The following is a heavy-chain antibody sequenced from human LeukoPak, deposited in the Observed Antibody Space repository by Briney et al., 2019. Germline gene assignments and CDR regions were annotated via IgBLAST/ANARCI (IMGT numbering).Heavy chain of an antibody. J-gene: IGHJ3*01. V-gene: IGHV4-4*07. CDR3: ARAFTIFGAGGFDV. CDR1: GDSIDNYN. Sequence: SETLSLTCTISGDSIDNYNWNWIRQPAGKGLEWIGRIYVTGNTNYNPSLKSRVAMSVDTSKNHFSLRLTSVTAADTAVYYCARAFTIFGAGGFDVWGQGTFVTVSS. CDR2: IYVTGNT. D-gene: IGHD3-3*01.